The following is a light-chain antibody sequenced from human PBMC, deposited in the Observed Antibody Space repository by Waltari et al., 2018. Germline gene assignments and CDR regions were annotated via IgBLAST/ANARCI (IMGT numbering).Light chain of an antibody. CDR2: DDN. J-gene: IGLJ3*02. Sequence: QSVLTQPPSVSGTPGQRVTISCSGSPSNIGNNTVNWYQQFPGTAPKVLIYDDNQRPWGVPDRFSVSKSGPSASLVISGLQSDDEADYYCAARDDSLNVWVFGGGTKVTVL. V-gene: IGLV1-44*01. CDR1: PSNIGNNT. CDR3: AARDDSLNVWV.